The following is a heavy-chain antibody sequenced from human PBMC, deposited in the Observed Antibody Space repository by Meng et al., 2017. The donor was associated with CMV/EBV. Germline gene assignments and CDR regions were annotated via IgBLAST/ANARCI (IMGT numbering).Heavy chain of an antibody. CDR1: GGSISIGDYD. D-gene: IGHD2-21*02. CDR2: IYYSGST. CDR3: AREGDNPFDY. J-gene: IGHJ4*02. V-gene: IGHV4-30-4*08. Sequence: RQEAGLTLVRPSQTPARPFTVAGGSISIGDYDWSWIRQPPGKGLEWIGYIYYSGSTYYNPSLKSRVTISVDTSKNQFSLKLSSVTAADTAVYYCAREGDNPFDYWGQGTLVTVSS.